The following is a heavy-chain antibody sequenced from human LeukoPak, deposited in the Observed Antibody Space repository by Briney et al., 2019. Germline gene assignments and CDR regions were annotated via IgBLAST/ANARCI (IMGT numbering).Heavy chain of an antibody. CDR3: VGGIGWQPDY. CDR2: IRQDGRET. CDR1: PGITFSDYW. Sequence: GGSLRLSCAASPGITFSDYWMNWVRQAPGKGLEWGAIIRQDGRETLYLDSVRGRFTISRDNAKSSVYLEINSLRAEDTAVYYCVGGIGWQPDYWGQGTLVTVSS. D-gene: IGHD6-19*01. V-gene: IGHV3-7*03. J-gene: IGHJ4*02.